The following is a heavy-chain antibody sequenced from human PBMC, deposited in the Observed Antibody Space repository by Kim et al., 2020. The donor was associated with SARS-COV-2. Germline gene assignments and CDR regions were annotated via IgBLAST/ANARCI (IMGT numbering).Heavy chain of an antibody. D-gene: IGHD6-25*01. V-gene: IGHV4-4*08. CDR3: VKGSGWLNY. CDR2: RGST. Sequence: RGSTAYNVSLRSRLNISRDTSRNQYSLRLDSVTAADTAVYYCVKGSGWLNYWGQGTLVIVSS. J-gene: IGHJ4*02.